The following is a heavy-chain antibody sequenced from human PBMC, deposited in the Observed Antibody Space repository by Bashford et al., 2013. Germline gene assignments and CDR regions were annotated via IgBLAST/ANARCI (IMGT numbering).Heavy chain of an antibody. CDR3: ARDFTYYYGMDV. CDR2: INTYNGNT. Sequence: VASVKVSCKTSDDAFSNYGVAWVRQAPGQGLEWMGWINTYNGNTDYAQKFQGRVTMTTDTSTSTAYMELKSLRPDDTAVYYCARDFTYYYGMDVWGQGTTVTVSS. CDR1: DDAFSNYG. V-gene: IGHV1-18*01. J-gene: IGHJ6*02.